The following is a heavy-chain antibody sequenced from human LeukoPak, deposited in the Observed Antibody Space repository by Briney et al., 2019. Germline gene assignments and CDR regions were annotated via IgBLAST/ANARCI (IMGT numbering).Heavy chain of an antibody. D-gene: IGHD6-13*01. CDR2: IKQDGSEK. Sequence: PGGSLRLSCAASVFPFSSYCMSWLPQSPGKGLEWVANIKQDGSEKFYVKSVRGRFTISRDKATSSLFLRMNSLRDEDTAVYYCAKDLTAAGYSVSDYWGKGTLVIVSS. CDR3: AKDLTAAGYSVSDY. V-gene: IGHV3-7*01. CDR1: VFPFSSYC. J-gene: IGHJ4*02.